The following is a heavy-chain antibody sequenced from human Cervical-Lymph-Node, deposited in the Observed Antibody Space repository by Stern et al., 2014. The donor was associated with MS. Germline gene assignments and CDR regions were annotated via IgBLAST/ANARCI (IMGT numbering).Heavy chain of an antibody. CDR2: LSNEGSKQ. J-gene: IGHJ4*02. CDR3: ARDTCRGGGCYFRY. V-gene: IGHV3-30-3*01. D-gene: IGHD2-15*01. Sequence: MQLVESGGGVVQPGRSLRLSCAASGFIFSSYAMHWVRQAPGKGLGWVAFLSNEGSKQFYADSVKGRFTISRDNSNNTLYLQMNSLRPEDTAVYYCARDTCRGGGCYFRYWGQGILITVSS. CDR1: GFIFSSYA.